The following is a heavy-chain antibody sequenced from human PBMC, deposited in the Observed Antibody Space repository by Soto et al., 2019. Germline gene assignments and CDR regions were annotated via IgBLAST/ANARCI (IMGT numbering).Heavy chain of an antibody. CDR1: GFTFSSYA. CDR2: LSSSGGST. J-gene: IGHJ5*02. Sequence: EVQLLESGGGLVQPGGSLRLSCAASGFTFSSYAMSWVRPAPGKGLEWVSTLSSSGGSTHYADSVKGRSTISRDNSKNTLYLQMNSLRAEDTAVYYCAKFYGGNSAHAYTVDPWGQGTLVTVSS. D-gene: IGHD2-21*02. V-gene: IGHV3-23*01. CDR3: AKFYGGNSAHAYTVDP.